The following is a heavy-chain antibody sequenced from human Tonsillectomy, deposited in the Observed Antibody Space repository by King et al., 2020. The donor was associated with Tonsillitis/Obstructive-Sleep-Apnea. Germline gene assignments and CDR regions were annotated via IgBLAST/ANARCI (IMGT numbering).Heavy chain of an antibody. CDR2: IYYSGST. CDR3: VRHSRVSDYYYYSVDV. CDR1: GASISNTNYY. V-gene: IGHV4-39*01. J-gene: IGHJ6*04. Sequence: QLQESGPGLVKPSETLSLTCTVSGASISNTNYYWGWIRQPPGKGPEWIGTIYYSGSTYYNPSLESRLTLSVDTSANQFSLQLSSVTAADTAIYYCVRHSRVSDYYYYSVDVWGKGPTVTVSS. D-gene: IGHD5/OR15-5a*01.